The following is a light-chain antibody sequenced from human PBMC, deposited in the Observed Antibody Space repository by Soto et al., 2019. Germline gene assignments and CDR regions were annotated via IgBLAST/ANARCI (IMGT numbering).Light chain of an antibody. V-gene: IGLV1-40*01. CDR1: SSNIGAGYD. Sequence: QSVLTQPPSVSGAPGQRVTISCTGSSSNIGAGYDVHWYQLLPGTAPNLLLYDNGNRPSGVPDRFSGSKSGTSAALAITGLQAEDEADYYCQSYDTSLGGSWVFGTGTKVTVL. CDR2: DNG. CDR3: QSYDTSLGGSWV. J-gene: IGLJ1*01.